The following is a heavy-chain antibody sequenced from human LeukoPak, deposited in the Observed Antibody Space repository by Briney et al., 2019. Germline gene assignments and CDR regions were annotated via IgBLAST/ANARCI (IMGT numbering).Heavy chain of an antibody. CDR2: IYYSGST. CDR3: ARVGVSGYSYYYYYGMDV. V-gene: IGHV4-59*01. D-gene: IGHD3-3*01. Sequence: PSETLSLTCTVSGGSISSYYWSWIRQPPGKGLEWIGYIYYSGSTNYNPSLKSRVTISVDTSKNQFSLKLSSVTAADTAVYYYARVGVSGYSYYYYYGMDVWGQGTTVTVSS. J-gene: IGHJ6*02. CDR1: GGSISSYY.